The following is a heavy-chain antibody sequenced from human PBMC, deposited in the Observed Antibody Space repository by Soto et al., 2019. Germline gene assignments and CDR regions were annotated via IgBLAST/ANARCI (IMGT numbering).Heavy chain of an antibody. D-gene: IGHD2-15*01. J-gene: IGHJ4*02. V-gene: IGHV4-39*01. CDR3: ARHRVEALHFDS. Sequence: SETLSLTCTVYGGAINSVTYYWAWIRQPPGKGLVWCGSIYYSGITHYNPPLKSRVTVSVDTSKNQFSLRLTSVTAADTALYYCARHRVEALHFDSWGQGAPVTVSS. CDR1: GGAINSVTYY. CDR2: IYYSGIT.